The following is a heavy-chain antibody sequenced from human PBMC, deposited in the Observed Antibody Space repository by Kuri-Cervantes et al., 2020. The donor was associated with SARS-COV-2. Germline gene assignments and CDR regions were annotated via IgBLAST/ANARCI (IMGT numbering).Heavy chain of an antibody. CDR3: ARISAVVKGAGHNWFDP. V-gene: IGHV2-5*02. CDR1: GFSLSTSGVG. CDR2: IYWDDDK. Sequence: SGPTLVKPTQTLTLTCTFSGFSLSTSGVGVGWIRQPPGKALEWLALIYWDDDKRYSPSLKSRLTITKDTSKNQVVLTMTNMDPVDTATYYCARISAVVKGAGHNWFDPWGQGTLVTVSS. J-gene: IGHJ5*02. D-gene: IGHD4-23*01.